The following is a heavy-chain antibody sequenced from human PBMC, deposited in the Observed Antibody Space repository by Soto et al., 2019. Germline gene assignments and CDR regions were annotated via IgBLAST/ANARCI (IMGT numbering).Heavy chain of an antibody. CDR3: TTEGYCSSTSCFGEDYMDV. CDR1: GFTFSNAW. Sequence: GGSLRLSCAASGFTFSNAWMSWVRQAPGKGLEWVGRIKSKTDGGTTDYAAPVKGRFTISRDDSKNTLYLQMNSLKTEDTAVYYCTTEGYCSSTSCFGEDYMDVWGKGTTVTVSS. D-gene: IGHD2-2*01. CDR2: IKSKTDGGTT. V-gene: IGHV3-15*01. J-gene: IGHJ6*03.